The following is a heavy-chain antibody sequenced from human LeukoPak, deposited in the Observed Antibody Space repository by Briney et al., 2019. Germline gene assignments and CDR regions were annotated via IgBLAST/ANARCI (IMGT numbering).Heavy chain of an antibody. Sequence: GGSLRLSCAASGFTFSSYAMSWVRQAPGKGLEWVSAISGSGGSTYYADSVKGRFTISRDNSKNTLYLQTNSLRAEDTAVYYCANRDYYGSGSYYAPFDYWGQGTLVTVSS. CDR2: ISGSGGST. D-gene: IGHD3-10*01. CDR1: GFTFSSYA. CDR3: ANRDYYGSGSYYAPFDY. V-gene: IGHV3-23*01. J-gene: IGHJ4*02.